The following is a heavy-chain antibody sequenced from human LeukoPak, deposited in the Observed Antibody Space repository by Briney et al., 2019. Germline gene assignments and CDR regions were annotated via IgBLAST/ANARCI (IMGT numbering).Heavy chain of an antibody. D-gene: IGHD1-26*01. V-gene: IGHV4-34*01. Sequence: SETLSLTCAVYGGSFSGYYWSWIRQPPGKGLEWIGEINHSGSTNYNPSLKSRVTISVDTSKNQFSLNLSSVTAADTAIYYCARGGVGATTAYFDYWGQGTLVTVSS. CDR2: INHSGST. CDR3: ARGGVGATTAYFDY. J-gene: IGHJ4*02. CDR1: GGSFSGYY.